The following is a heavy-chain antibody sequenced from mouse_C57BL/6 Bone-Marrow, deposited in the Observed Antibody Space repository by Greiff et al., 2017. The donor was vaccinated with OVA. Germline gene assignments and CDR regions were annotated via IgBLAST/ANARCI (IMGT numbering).Heavy chain of an antibody. V-gene: IGHV1-26*01. Sequence: EVQLQQSGPELVKPGASVKISCKASGYTFTDYYMNWVKQSHGKSLEWIGDINPNNGGTSYNQKFKGKATLTVDKSSSTAYMELRSLTSEDSAVYYCARQGYYSNYGEAMDYWGQGTSVTVSS. D-gene: IGHD2-5*01. CDR2: INPNNGGT. CDR1: GYTFTDYY. CDR3: ARQGYYSNYGEAMDY. J-gene: IGHJ4*01.